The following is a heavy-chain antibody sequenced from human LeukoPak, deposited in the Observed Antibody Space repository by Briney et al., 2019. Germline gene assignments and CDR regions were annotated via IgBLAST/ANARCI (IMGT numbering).Heavy chain of an antibody. CDR3: ARDKVGATRDY. V-gene: IGHV3-7*01. Sequence: GGSLRLSCAASGFTFSNYWMSWVRQAPGKGLEWVANIKEDGSKKNYVGSVKGRFTISRDNAKNSLYLQINSLRAEDTAVYYCARDKVGATRDYWGQGTLVTVSS. D-gene: IGHD1-26*01. CDR1: GFTFSNYW. J-gene: IGHJ4*02. CDR2: IKEDGSKK.